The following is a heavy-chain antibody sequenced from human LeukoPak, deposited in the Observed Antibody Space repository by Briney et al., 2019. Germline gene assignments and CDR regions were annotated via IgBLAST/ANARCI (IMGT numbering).Heavy chain of an antibody. D-gene: IGHD6-19*01. V-gene: IGHV4-34*01. CDR1: GGSFSGYY. CDR2: INHSGST. CDR3: ARRAGYSSGWYAY. Sequence: PSETLSLTCAVYGGSFSGYYWSWIRQPPGKGLEWIGEINHSGSTNYNPSLKSRVTISVDTSEYQFSLKLSSVTAADTAVYYCARRAGYSSGWYAYWGQGTLVTVSS. J-gene: IGHJ4*02.